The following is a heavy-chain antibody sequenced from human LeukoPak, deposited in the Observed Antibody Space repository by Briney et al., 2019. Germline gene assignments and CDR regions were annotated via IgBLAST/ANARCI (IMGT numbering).Heavy chain of an antibody. Sequence: ASVKVSCKAFGGTFSSYAISWVRQAPGQGLEWMGGIIPIFGTANYAQKFQGRVTITADESTSTAYMELSSLRSEDTAVYYCAREGSAGTWYFDLWGRGTLVTVSS. CDR3: AREGSAGTWYFDL. D-gene: IGHD6-13*01. J-gene: IGHJ2*01. V-gene: IGHV1-69*13. CDR2: IIPIFGTA. CDR1: GGTFSSYA.